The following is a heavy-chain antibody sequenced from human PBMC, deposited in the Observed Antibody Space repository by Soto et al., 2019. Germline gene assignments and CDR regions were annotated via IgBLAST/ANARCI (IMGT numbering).Heavy chain of an antibody. CDR2: IYYSGST. V-gene: IGHV4-31*03. J-gene: IGHJ5*02. D-gene: IGHD1-1*01. Sequence: SETLSLTCTVSGGSISSGGYYWSWIRQHQGKGLEWIGYIYYSGSTYYNPSLKSRVTISVDTSKNQFSLKLSSVTAADTAVYYCARFIRMVRLNWFDPWGQGTLVTVSS. CDR3: ARFIRMVRLNWFDP. CDR1: GGSISSGGYY.